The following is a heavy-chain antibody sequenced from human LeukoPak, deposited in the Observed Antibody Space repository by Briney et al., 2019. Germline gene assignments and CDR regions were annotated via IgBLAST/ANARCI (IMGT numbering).Heavy chain of an antibody. V-gene: IGHV1-2*02. Sequence: ASVKVSCKASGYTFTSYYMHWVRQAPGQGLEWMGWINPNSGGTNYAQRFQGRVTMTRDTSISTAYMELSRLRSDDTAVYYCARVYDFDDYYYGMDVWGQGTTVTVSS. CDR1: GYTFTSYY. D-gene: IGHD3-3*01. CDR2: INPNSGGT. CDR3: ARVYDFDDYYYGMDV. J-gene: IGHJ6*02.